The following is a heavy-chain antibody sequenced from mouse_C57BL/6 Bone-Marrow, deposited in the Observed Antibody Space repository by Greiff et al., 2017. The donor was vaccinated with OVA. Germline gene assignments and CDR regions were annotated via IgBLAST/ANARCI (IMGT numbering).Heavy chain of an antibody. J-gene: IGHJ4*01. CDR2: IYPRSGNT. Sequence: QVQLQQSGAELARPGASVKLSCKASGYTFTSYGISWVKQRTGQGLEWIGEIYPRSGNTYYNEKFKGKATLTADKSSSTAYMELRSLTSEDSAVYFCAPYDLYYYAMDYWGQGTSVTVSS. CDR3: APYDLYYYAMDY. V-gene: IGHV1-81*01. D-gene: IGHD2-4*01. CDR1: GYTFTSYG.